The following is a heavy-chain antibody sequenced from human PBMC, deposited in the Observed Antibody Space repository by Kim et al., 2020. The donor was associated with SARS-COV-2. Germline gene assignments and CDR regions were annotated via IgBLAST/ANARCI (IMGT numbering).Heavy chain of an antibody. CDR2: K. J-gene: IGHJ4*02. Sequence: KYYVDSLKGRFTISRDNAKNSLYLQMNSLRAEDTAVYYCARLGSSSWNFDYWGQGTLVTVSS. CDR3: ARLGSSSWNFDY. V-gene: IGHV3-7*04. D-gene: IGHD6-13*01.